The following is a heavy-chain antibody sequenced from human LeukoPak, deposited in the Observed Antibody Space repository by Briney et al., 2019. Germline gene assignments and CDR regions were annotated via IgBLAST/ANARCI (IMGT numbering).Heavy chain of an antibody. CDR1: GYTFTSNY. Sequence: ASVKVSCKAFGYTFTSNYMHWVRQAPGQGPEWMGVISPTGGSTTYAQKFQGRVTLTRDMSTSTDYLELSSLRSDDTAVYYCARGGRALYFDYWGQGTLVTVSS. J-gene: IGHJ4*02. D-gene: IGHD1-26*01. CDR2: ISPTGGST. V-gene: IGHV1-46*01. CDR3: ARGGRALYFDY.